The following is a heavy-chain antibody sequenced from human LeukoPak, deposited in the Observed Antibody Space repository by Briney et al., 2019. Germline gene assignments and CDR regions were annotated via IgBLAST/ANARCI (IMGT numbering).Heavy chain of an antibody. CDR1: GFTFSSYG. Sequence: PGGSLRLSCEASGFTFSSYGMHWVRQAPGRGLGGVAVISYDGSNKYYADSVKGRFTISRDNSKNTLHLQMNSLRAEDTAVYYCAKDLRWLGSGYYYYGMDVWGQGTTVTVSS. D-gene: IGHD6-19*01. V-gene: IGHV3-30*18. CDR2: ISYDGSNK. CDR3: AKDLRWLGSGYYYYGMDV. J-gene: IGHJ6*02.